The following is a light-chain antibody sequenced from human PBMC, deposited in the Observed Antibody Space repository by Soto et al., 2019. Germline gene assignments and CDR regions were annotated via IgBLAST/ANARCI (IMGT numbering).Light chain of an antibody. V-gene: IGLV2-8*01. J-gene: IGLJ1*01. CDR1: SSDVGGYDY. Sequence: QSALAQPPSASGSPGQSVTISCTGTSSDVGGYDYVSWYQQHPGKAPKLMIYEVSKRPSGVPDRFSASKSGNTASLTVSGLQAEDEANYHCTSYAGNDVYVLGNGTKVTVL. CDR2: EVS. CDR3: TSYAGNDVYV.